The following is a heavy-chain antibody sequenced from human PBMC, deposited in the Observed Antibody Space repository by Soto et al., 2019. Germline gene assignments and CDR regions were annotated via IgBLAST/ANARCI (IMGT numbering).Heavy chain of an antibody. Sequence: PGGSLRLSCAASGFICSSYDMSWVRQAPGKGLEWVSTILVAGITHYEDSVKGRFTISRDRSKNTVYLQMNSLTAGDTAMYYCAKATATGGGAFDICGQETMLTFS. J-gene: IGHJ3*02. D-gene: IGHD2-8*02. CDR2: ILVAGIT. CDR1: GFICSSYD. CDR3: AKATATGGGAFDI. V-gene: IGHV3-23*01.